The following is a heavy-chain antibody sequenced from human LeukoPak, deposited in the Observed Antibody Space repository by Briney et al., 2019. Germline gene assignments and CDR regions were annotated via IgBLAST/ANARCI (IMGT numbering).Heavy chain of an antibody. CDR1: GGSFSDYY. V-gene: IGHV4-34*01. J-gene: IGHJ4*02. D-gene: IGHD3-16*02. CDR3: AGRDDYVWGSYRPFDY. Sequence: KSSETLSLTCAVYGGSFSDYYWSWIRQPPGKGLEWIGEINHSGSTNYNPSLKSRVTISVDTSKNQFSLKLSSVTAADTAVYYCAGRDDYVWGSYRPFDYWGQGTLVTVSS. CDR2: INHSGST.